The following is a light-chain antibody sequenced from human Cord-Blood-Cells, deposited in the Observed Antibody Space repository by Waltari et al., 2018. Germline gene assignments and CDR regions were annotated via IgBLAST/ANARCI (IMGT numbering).Light chain of an antibody. CDR2: RNN. CDR1: RSNIGSNS. CDR3: AAWDDSLSGWV. Sequence: QSVLTQPPSASGTPGQRVTISCSGSRSNIGSNSVYWYQQLPGTAPKPLIYRNNQRPSGVPDRFSGSKSGTSASLAISGLRSEDEADYYCAAWDDSLSGWVFGGGTKLTVL. V-gene: IGLV1-47*01. J-gene: IGLJ3*02.